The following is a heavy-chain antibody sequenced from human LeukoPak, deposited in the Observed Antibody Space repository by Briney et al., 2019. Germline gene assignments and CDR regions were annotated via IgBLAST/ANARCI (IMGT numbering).Heavy chain of an antibody. CDR2: INERGTDS. Sequence: GGSLRLSCTASGFTFSGHWIHWVRQAPGMGLVWVSRINERGTDSMYAESVKGRFTISRDNAKNTVYLQMNSLRVEDTAIYHCVRDETLWTLDWWGQGTLVSVSS. J-gene: IGHJ4*02. D-gene: IGHD3/OR15-3a*01. CDR1: GFTFSGHW. V-gene: IGHV3-74*03. CDR3: VRDETLWTLDW.